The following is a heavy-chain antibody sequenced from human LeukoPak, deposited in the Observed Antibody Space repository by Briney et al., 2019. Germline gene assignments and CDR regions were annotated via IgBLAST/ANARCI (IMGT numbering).Heavy chain of an antibody. CDR2: INPNSGGT. D-gene: IGHD6-13*01. CDR1: GYTFTGYY. V-gene: IGHV1-2*02. Sequence: GASVKVSCKASGYTFTGYYMHWVRQAPGQGLEWMGWINPNSGGTNYAQKFQGRVTMTRDTSISTAYMELSRLRSDDTAVYYCANIGIAAAGNAFDIWGQGTMVTVSS. CDR3: ANIGIAAAGNAFDI. J-gene: IGHJ3*02.